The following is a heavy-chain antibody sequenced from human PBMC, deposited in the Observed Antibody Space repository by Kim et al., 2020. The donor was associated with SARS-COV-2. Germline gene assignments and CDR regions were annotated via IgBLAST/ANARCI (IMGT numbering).Heavy chain of an antibody. CDR2: LYSGGST. D-gene: IGHD6-19*01. V-gene: IGHV3-66*01. J-gene: IGHJ4*02. Sequence: GGSLRLSCAASGFTVSSNYMSWVRQAPVKGLVWVSVLYSGGSTYYADSVKGRFTIFRDNSKNTLYLQMNSLRAEDTAVYYCARDLRCSGWYYFDYWGQGTLVTVS. CDR3: ARDLRCSGWYYFDY. CDR1: GFTVSSNY.